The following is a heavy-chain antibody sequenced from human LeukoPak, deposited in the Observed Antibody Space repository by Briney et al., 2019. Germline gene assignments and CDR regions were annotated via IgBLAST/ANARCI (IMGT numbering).Heavy chain of an antibody. J-gene: IGHJ4*02. D-gene: IGHD3-22*01. Sequence: ASVKVSCKASGYTFTGYYIYWVRQAPGQGLEWMGWINPNSGGTNYAQKFQGRVTMTRDTSISTAYMELSRLRSDDTAVYYCARAYYYDSSGYYYPIDYWGQGTLVTVSS. CDR1: GYTFTGYY. CDR2: INPNSGGT. CDR3: ARAYYYDSSGYYYPIDY. V-gene: IGHV1-2*02.